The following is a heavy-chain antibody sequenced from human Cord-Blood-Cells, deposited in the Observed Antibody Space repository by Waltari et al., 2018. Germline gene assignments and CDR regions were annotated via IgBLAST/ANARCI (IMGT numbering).Heavy chain of an antibody. J-gene: IGHJ6*02. Sequence: QVQLVQSGAEVKKPGASVKVSCKASGYTFTSYDINWVRQATGQGLEWMGWMNPNSGNTGYAQKFQGRVTMTRNTSISTAYMELSSLRSEDTAVYYCARGNTIIGVVIPYYYYGMDVWGQGATVTVSS. D-gene: IGHD3-3*01. CDR1: GYTFTSYD. CDR3: ARGNTIIGVVIPYYYYGMDV. V-gene: IGHV1-8*01. CDR2: MNPNSGNT.